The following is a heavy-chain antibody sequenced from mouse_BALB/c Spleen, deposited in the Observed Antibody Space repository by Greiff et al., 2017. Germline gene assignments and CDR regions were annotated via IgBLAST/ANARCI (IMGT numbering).Heavy chain of an antibody. CDR3: ARDDGYYFAWFAY. V-gene: IGHV2-9*02. CDR1: GFSLTSYG. D-gene: IGHD2-3*01. CDR2: IWAGGST. Sequence: QVQLKESGPGLVAPSQSLSITCTVSGFSLTSYGVHWVRQPPGKGLEWLGVIWAGGSTNYNSALMSRLSISKDNSKSQVFLKMNSLQTDDTAMYYCARDDGYYFAWFAYWGQGTLVTVSA. J-gene: IGHJ3*01.